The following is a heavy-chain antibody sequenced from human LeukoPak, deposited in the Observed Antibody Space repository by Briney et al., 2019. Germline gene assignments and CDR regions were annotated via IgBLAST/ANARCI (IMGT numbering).Heavy chain of an antibody. J-gene: IGHJ4*02. Sequence: ASVTVSCKTSGYTFTNYYMHWVRQAPGQGLEWMGIINPRGGSTSYAQKFQGRVTMTRDTSTNTVYMELSRLRSDDTAVYYCARGGGWGPPYYFDYWGQGTLVTVSS. CDR3: ARGGGWGPPYYFDY. V-gene: IGHV1-46*01. CDR1: GYTFTNYY. D-gene: IGHD3-16*01. CDR2: INPRGGST.